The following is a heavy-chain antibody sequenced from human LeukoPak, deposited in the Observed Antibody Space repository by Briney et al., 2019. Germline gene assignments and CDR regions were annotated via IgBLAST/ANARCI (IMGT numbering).Heavy chain of an antibody. CDR3: ARAHYGGNSDSLDY. J-gene: IGHJ4*02. CDR2: IQFDGSDE. Sequence: GGSLRLSCTASGFLFSTYGMHWVRQAPGKGLEWVAFIQFDGSDEFYADSVKGRFTISRDNSKNTLYLQMNSLRAEDTAVYYCARAHYGGNSDSLDYWGQGTLVTVSS. CDR1: GFLFSTYG. D-gene: IGHD4-23*01. V-gene: IGHV3-30*02.